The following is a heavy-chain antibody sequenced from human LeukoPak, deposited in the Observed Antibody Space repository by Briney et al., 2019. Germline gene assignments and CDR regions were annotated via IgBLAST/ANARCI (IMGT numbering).Heavy chain of an antibody. J-gene: IGHJ6*03. CDR1: GYTFTGYY. CDR3: ARDFGGYSYGYYMDV. CDR2: INLNTGGT. Sequence: ASVKVSCKASGYTFTGYYMHWVRQAPGQGLEWMGWINLNTGGTNYAQKFQGRVTMTRDTSISTAYMELSRLRSDDTAVFYCARDFGGYSYGYYMDVWGKGTTVTVSS. V-gene: IGHV1-2*02. D-gene: IGHD5-18*01.